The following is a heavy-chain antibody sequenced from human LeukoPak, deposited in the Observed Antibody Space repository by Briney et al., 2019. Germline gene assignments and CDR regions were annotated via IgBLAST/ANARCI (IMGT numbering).Heavy chain of an antibody. Sequence: GGSLRLSCAASGFTVGNNYMNWVRQAPGKGLEWISLIYSGGRTHYADSVKGRFTISRDNSKNTLYLQMDNLRAEDTAVYYCARDGAAAASGTWVWGQGTLVTVSS. V-gene: IGHV3-53*01. CDR2: IYSGGRT. CDR3: ARDGAAAASGTWV. CDR1: GFTVGNNY. J-gene: IGHJ4*02. D-gene: IGHD6-13*01.